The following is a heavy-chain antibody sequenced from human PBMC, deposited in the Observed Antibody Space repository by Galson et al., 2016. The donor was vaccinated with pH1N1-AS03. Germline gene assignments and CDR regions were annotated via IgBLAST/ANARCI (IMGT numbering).Heavy chain of an antibody. V-gene: IGHV3-23*01. J-gene: IGHJ6*02. CDR1: GFTFSGYA. D-gene: IGHD1-26*01. CDR2: VSDSGGAT. CDR3: ARDALGGEYGMDV. Sequence: SLRLSFAASGFTFSGYAMSWVRQAPGKGLEWVAIVSDSGGATFYADSVKGRFTISRDNYKKTLSLPMSSLRAEDTAVYYCARDALGGEYGMDVWGQGTTVTVSS.